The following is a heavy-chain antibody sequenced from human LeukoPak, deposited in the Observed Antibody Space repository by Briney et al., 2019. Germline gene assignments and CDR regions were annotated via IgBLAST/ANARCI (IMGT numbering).Heavy chain of an antibody. CDR3: AKVGRYCSSTSCSRTYYYYGIDV. Sequence: GGSLRLSCAASGFTFSSYGMHWVRQAPGKGLEWVAVISYDGSNKYYADSVKGRFTISRDNSKNTLYLQMNSLRAEDTAVYYCAKVGRYCSSTSCSRTYYYYGIDVWGQGTTVTVSS. J-gene: IGHJ6*02. CDR2: ISYDGSNK. V-gene: IGHV3-30*18. D-gene: IGHD2-2*01. CDR1: GFTFSSYG.